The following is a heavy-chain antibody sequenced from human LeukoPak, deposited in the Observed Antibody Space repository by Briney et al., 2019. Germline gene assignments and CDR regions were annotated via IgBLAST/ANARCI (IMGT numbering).Heavy chain of an antibody. V-gene: IGHV1-18*01. CDR1: GYTFTSYG. CDR2: ISAYNGNT. Sequence: GASVQVSCKASGYTFTSYGISWVRQAPGQGLEWMGWISAYNGNTNYAQKLQGRVTMTTDTSTSTAYMELRSLRSDDTAVYYCARARCSSTSCYRGDYWGQGTLVTVSS. J-gene: IGHJ4*02. D-gene: IGHD2-2*02. CDR3: ARARCSSTSCYRGDY.